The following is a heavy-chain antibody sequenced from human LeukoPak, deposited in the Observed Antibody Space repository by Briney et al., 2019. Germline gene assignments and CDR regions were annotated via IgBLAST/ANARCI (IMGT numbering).Heavy chain of an antibody. D-gene: IGHD3-22*01. CDR2: IYTSGYT. Sequence: SETLSLTCTVSGGSISSFYWSWIRQPAGKGLEWIGRIYTSGYTNYNPSLKSRVTMSVDTSKTQFSLKLSSVTAADTAVYYCARDSSLPYYYDSSGETGRNDYWGQGTLVTVSS. CDR3: ARDSSLPYYYDSSGETGRNDY. CDR1: GGSISSFY. J-gene: IGHJ4*02. V-gene: IGHV4-4*07.